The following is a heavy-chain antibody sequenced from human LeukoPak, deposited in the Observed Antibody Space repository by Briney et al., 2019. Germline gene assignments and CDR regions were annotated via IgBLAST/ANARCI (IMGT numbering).Heavy chain of an antibody. Sequence: NPGGSLRLSCAASGFTFSTYDMHWVRQVSGKGLEWVSSFGTIGDTFYPGSVKGRFTISRENAKNSLYLQMNGLRAGDTAVYYCARATVIGNAPVPGYMDVWGKGTTVTVSS. V-gene: IGHV3-13*01. J-gene: IGHJ6*03. CDR1: GFTFSTYD. CDR2: FGTIGDT. D-gene: IGHD2-21*01. CDR3: ARATVIGNAPVPGYMDV.